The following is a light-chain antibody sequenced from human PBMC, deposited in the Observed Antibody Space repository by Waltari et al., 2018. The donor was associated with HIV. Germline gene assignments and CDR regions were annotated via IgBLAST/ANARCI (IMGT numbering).Light chain of an antibody. Sequence: TQPPSVSVAPGKTASITCGGAHIGGSLVYWSQQKPRPAPVLVLCDDNDRPSGIPERFSGSNSGNTATLTISRVEGGDEADYYCQVWVDSRDVAVIFGGGTKLTVL. CDR1: HIGGSL. V-gene: IGLV3-21*03. CDR2: DDN. CDR3: QVWVDSRDVAVI. J-gene: IGLJ2*01.